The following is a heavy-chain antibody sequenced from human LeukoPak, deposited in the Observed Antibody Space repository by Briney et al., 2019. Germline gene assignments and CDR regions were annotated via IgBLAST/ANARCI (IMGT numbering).Heavy chain of an antibody. D-gene: IGHD6-19*01. CDR1: GFKFSSYG. J-gene: IGHJ4*02. Sequence: PGRSLRLSCAASGFKFSSYGMHWVRQAPGKGLEWVAVIWNDGSKSNYPDSVKGRFTISRDDSKNTLFLQMSSLRVEDTAVYYCARFRSGWYMDYWGQGTLVTVSS. V-gene: IGHV3-33*01. CDR3: ARFRSGWYMDY. CDR2: IWNDGSKS.